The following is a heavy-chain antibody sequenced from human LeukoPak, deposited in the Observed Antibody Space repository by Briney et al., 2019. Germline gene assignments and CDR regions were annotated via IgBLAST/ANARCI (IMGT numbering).Heavy chain of an antibody. D-gene: IGHD3-10*01. CDR1: GYSFTSYW. Sequence: GESLNISCKGSGYSFTSYWIGWVRQMPGKGLEWMGIIYPGNSATRYSPSFQGQVTISADKSISTAYLEWSSLKASGTAMYYGARGRMTGDYLGQGTLVTVSS. CDR2: IYPGNSAT. CDR3: ARGRMTGDY. V-gene: IGHV5-51*01. J-gene: IGHJ4*02.